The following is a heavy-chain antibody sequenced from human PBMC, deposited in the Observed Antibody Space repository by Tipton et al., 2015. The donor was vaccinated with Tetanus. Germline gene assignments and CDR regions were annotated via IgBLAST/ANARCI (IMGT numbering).Heavy chain of an antibody. CDR2: IYTSGST. CDR3: ARERYRTGSCSGGSCYSFWFDP. J-gene: IGHJ5*02. D-gene: IGHD2-15*01. CDR1: GGSISSYY. Sequence: TPSLTCTVSGGSISSYYWSWIRQPAGKGLEWIGRIYTSGSTNYNPSLKSRVTMSVDTSKNQFSLKLSSVTAADTAVYYCARERYRTGSCSGGSCYSFWFDPWGQGTLVTVSS. V-gene: IGHV4-4*07.